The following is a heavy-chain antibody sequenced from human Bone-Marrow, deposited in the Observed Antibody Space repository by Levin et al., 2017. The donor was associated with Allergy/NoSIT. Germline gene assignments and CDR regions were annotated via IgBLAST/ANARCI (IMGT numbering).Heavy chain of an antibody. CDR1: GYTFTDCY. D-gene: IGHD6-13*01. V-gene: IGHV1-2*02. Sequence: ASVKVSCKASGYTFTDCYLSWVRQAPGEGPEWIGWINPKTGGTDYAQKFQGRVTMTRDPSISTAYMELSNLRSDDPAVYYCAREKGTLQQVVLHFFSGFDVWGQGTTVTVSS. CDR2: INPKTGGT. J-gene: IGHJ6*02. CDR3: AREKGTLQQVVLHFFSGFDV.